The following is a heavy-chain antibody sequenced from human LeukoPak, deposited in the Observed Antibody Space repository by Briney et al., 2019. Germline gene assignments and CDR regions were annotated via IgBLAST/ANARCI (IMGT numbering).Heavy chain of an antibody. CDR3: ARGGAARSFDY. CDR2: ISYDGSNK. J-gene: IGHJ4*02. CDR1: GFTFSSYA. V-gene: IGHV3-30-3*01. D-gene: IGHD6-6*01. Sequence: GRSLRLSCAASGFTFSSYAMHWVRQAPGKGLEWVAVISYDGSNKYYADSVKGRFTISRDNSKNTLYLQMNSLRAEDTAVYYCARGGAARSFDYWGQGTLVTVPS.